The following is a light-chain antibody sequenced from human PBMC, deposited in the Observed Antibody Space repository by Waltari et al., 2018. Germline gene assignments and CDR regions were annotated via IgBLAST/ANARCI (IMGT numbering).Light chain of an antibody. J-gene: IGKJ4*01. CDR2: DAS. V-gene: IGKV1-33*01. CDR3: QQYDDLPLT. CDR1: QDTKIF. Sequence: DIQMTQSPASLSASVGDRVTITCQASQDTKIFLNWYQQKSGKAPKLLTYDASNLQPGVPSRFSGSGSGTDFAFTISSLQPEDVATYYCQQYDDLPLTFGGGTKVEIQ.